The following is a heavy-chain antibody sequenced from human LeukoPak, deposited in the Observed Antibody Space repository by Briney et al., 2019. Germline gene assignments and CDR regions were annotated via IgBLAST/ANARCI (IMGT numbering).Heavy chain of an antibody. V-gene: IGHV4-39*01. CDR3: ANSANYGGNSGYFDY. CDR1: GGSISSSSYY. J-gene: IGHJ4*02. Sequence: SETLSLTCTVSGGSISSSSYYWGWIRQPPGKGLEWIGCIYYSGSTYYNPSLKSRVTISVDTSKNQFSLKLSSVTAADTAVYYCANSANYGGNSGYFDYWGQGTLVTVSS. D-gene: IGHD4-23*01. CDR2: IYYSGST.